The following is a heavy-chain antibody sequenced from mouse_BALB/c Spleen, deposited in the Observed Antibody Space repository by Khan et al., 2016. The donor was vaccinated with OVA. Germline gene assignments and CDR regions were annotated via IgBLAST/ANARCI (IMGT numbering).Heavy chain of an antibody. CDR3: ARVYGGDFDY. CDR1: GYSITSDYA. J-gene: IGHJ2*01. D-gene: IGHD1-1*01. CDR2: ISYSGNT. Sequence: EVQLVQSGPGLVKPSQSLSLTCTVTGYSITSDYAWNWIRQFPGNKLEWMGYISYSGNTKYNPSLKSRISITRHSSKNQFFLQLNSVTIEDTAKDYGARVYGGDFDYWGQGTTLTVSS. V-gene: IGHV3-2*02.